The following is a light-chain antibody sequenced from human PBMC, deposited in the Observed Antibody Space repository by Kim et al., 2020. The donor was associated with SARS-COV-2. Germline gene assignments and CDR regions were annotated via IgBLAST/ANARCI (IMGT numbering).Light chain of an antibody. CDR1: SSDVGGYNF. J-gene: IGLJ3*02. CDR2: DVN. V-gene: IGLV2-14*03. CDR3: SSYTSRTTWV. Sequence: LTQPASVSGSPGQSITISCTATSSDVGGYNFVSWYQLHPGKVPKLMIYDVNTRPSGVSNRFSGSKSGNTASLTISGLQAEDEADYYCSSYTSRTTWVFGGGTQLTVL.